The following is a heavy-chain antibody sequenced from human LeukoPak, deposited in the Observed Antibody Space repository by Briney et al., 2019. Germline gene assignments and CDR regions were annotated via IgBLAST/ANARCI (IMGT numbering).Heavy chain of an antibody. CDR1: GFTFSSYS. CDR3: ARDLSLLGLDD. V-gene: IGHV3-21*04. D-gene: IGHD3-16*01. CDR2: IGVSGIHT. Sequence: PGGSLRLSCAASGFTFSSYSMKWVRQAPGKGLEWVSGIGVSGIHTYFADSVKGRFSISRDDSKNTVYLQMNSLRAGDTALYFCARDLSLLGLDDWGQGTLVTVSS. J-gene: IGHJ4*02.